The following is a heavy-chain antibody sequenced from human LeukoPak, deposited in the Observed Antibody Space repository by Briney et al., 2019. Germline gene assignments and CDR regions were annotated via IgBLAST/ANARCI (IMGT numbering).Heavy chain of an antibody. J-gene: IGHJ4*02. CDR2: IYYSGST. D-gene: IGHD6-19*01. Sequence: SETLSLTCTVSGGSISSSSYYWGWIRQPPGKGLEWIGSIYYSGSTYYNPSLKSRVTISVDTSKNQFSLKLSSVTAADTAVYYCARDQAGSVAATVYWGQGTLVTVSS. V-gene: IGHV4-39*07. CDR3: ARDQAGSVAATVY. CDR1: GGSISSSSYY.